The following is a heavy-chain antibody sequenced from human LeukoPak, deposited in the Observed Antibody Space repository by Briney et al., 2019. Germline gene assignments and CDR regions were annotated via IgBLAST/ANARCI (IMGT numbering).Heavy chain of an antibody. D-gene: IGHD1-26*01. CDR3: TTGPVWELFSGAFDI. CDR1: GFTFSNAW. J-gene: IGHJ3*02. Sequence: GGSLRLSCAASGFTFSNAWMSWVRQAPGKGLEWVGRIKSKTDGGTTDYAAPVKGRFTISRDDSKNTLYLQMNSLKTEDTAVYYCTTGPVWELFSGAFDIWGQGTMVTVSS. CDR2: IKSKTDGGTT. V-gene: IGHV3-15*01.